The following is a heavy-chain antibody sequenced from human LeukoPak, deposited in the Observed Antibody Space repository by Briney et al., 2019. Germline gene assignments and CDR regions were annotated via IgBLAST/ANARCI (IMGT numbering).Heavy chain of an antibody. CDR3: ARRAMGATSFDY. V-gene: IGHV3-11*04. CDR2: ISSSSNTV. J-gene: IGHJ4*02. CDR1: GFTFSDYY. Sequence: PGGSLRLSCAASGFTFSDYYMTWVRQAPGKGLEWVSYISSSSNTVYYADSVKGRLSVSRDNAKNSLYLQMNNLRAEDTAVYYCARRAMGATSFDYWGRGTLVTVSS. D-gene: IGHD1-26*01.